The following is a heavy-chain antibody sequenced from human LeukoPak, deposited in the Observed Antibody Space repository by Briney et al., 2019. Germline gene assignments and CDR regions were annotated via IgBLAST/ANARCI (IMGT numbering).Heavy chain of an antibody. CDR1: GFTFSSYG. CDR2: ISNTAYNT. CDR3: AKHSGSYFIYYVDS. J-gene: IGHJ4*02. D-gene: IGHD1-26*01. Sequence: GGPLRLSCGASGFTFSSYGMSWVRQAPGKGLEWVSTISNTAYNTYYADSVKGRFTISRDNSANTVSLQMNSLRAEDTALYYCAKHSGSYFIYYVDSWGQGTQVTVSS. V-gene: IGHV3-23*01.